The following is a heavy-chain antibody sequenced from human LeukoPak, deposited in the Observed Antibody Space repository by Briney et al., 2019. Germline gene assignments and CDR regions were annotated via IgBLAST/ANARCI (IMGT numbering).Heavy chain of an antibody. J-gene: IGHJ4*02. D-gene: IGHD6-13*01. CDR3: ARGVYIAAAQYGY. V-gene: IGHV4-59*01. CDR2: IYYSGTT. Sequence: SETLSLTCTVSGGSISNYYWSWIRQPPGKGLEWIGYIYYSGTTNYNPSLKSRVTISVDASKNQFSLKLNSVTAADTAVYYCARGVYIAAAQYGYWGQGTLVTVSS. CDR1: GGSISNYY.